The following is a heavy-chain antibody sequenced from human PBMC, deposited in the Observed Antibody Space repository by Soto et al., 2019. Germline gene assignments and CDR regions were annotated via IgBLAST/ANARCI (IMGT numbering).Heavy chain of an antibody. CDR1: GGTFYTYT. Sequence: ASVKVSCKASGGTFYTYTFSWVRQAPGQGLEWMGSITPIYPTTNYAEKFQGRLTVTADGSTNTAYMELNRLTSDDTAVYFCARIPRDSFPTSDDLDSWGQGTLVTVSS. CDR2: ITPIYPTT. V-gene: IGHV1-69*13. CDR3: ARIPRDSFPTSDDLDS. D-gene: IGHD5-18*01. J-gene: IGHJ4*02.